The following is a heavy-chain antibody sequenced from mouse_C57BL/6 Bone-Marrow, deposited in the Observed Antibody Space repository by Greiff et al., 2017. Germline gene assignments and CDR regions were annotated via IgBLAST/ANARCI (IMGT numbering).Heavy chain of an antibody. CDR2: IYPTSGRT. V-gene: IGHV1-55*01. D-gene: IGHD2-3*01. J-gene: IGHJ1*03. CDR1: GYTFTSYW. CDR3: ASYGYYNWYFDV. Sequence: QVQLQQPGAELVKPGASVKMSCKASGYTFTSYWITWVKQRPGQGLEWIGDIYPTSGRTNYNEKFKSKAILTVDTSSNTAYMQLSSLTSEDSAVYYCASYGYYNWYFDVWGTGTTVTVSS.